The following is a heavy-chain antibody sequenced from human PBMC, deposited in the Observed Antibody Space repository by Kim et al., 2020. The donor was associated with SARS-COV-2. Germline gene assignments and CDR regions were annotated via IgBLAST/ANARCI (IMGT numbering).Heavy chain of an antibody. Sequence: SETLSLTCTVSGGSISSSSYYWGWIRQPPGKGLEWIGSIYYSGSTYYNPSLKSRVTISVDTSKNQFSLKLSSVTAADTAVYYCARVQRDLLWFGEGSGMDVWGQGTTVTVSS. J-gene: IGHJ6*02. CDR2: IYYSGST. D-gene: IGHD3-10*01. V-gene: IGHV4-39*07. CDR3: ARVQRDLLWFGEGSGMDV. CDR1: GGSISSSSYY.